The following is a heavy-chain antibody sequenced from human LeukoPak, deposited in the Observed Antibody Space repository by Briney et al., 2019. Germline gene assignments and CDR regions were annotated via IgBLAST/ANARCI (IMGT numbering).Heavy chain of an antibody. CDR3: VRDLDLGGYSSFVS. CDR1: GFTFSSYFW. J-gene: IGHJ4*02. CDR2: IRSDGGSS. Sequence: GGSLRLSCAASGFTFSSYFWMQWVRQAPGEGLVLVLRIRSDGGSSTYADSVKGRFTISRDNAKNTLYLQMNTLRAEDTAVYYCVRDLDLGGYSSFVSWGQGTLVTVSS. D-gene: IGHD4-23*01. V-gene: IGHV3-74*01.